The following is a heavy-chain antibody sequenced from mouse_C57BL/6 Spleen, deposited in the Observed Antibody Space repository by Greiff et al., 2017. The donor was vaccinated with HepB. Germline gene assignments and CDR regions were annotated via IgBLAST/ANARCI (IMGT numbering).Heavy chain of an antibody. CDR1: GYTFTDYE. Sequence: VQLQQSGAELVRPGASVTLSCKASGYTFTDYEMHWVKQTPVHGLEWIGAIDPETGGTAYNQKFKGKARLTADKSSSTAYMELRSLTSEDSAVYYCTRLGPDYYGEAWFAYWGQGTLVTVSA. J-gene: IGHJ3*01. CDR3: TRLGPDYYGEAWFAY. CDR2: IDPETGGT. D-gene: IGHD1-1*01. V-gene: IGHV1-15*01.